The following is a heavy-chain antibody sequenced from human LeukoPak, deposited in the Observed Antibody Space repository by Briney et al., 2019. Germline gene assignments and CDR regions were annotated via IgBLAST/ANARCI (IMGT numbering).Heavy chain of an antibody. J-gene: IGHJ4*02. CDR1: RSDFTSYS. Sequence: GLALHIYSTGSRSDFTSYSIGWVRPMPVKGLGWMGIIYPGDSDITHSTSFQGQVTISADKSISTAYLQWSSLKASDTAMYYCGRRGGGNDYWGQGTLVTVSS. CDR2: IYPGDSDI. CDR3: GRRGGGNDY. V-gene: IGHV5-51*01. D-gene: IGHD3-16*01.